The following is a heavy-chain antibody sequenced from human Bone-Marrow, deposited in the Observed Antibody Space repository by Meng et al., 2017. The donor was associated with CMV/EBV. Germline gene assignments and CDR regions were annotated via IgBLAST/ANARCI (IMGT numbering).Heavy chain of an antibody. CDR2: ISSSSSYI. D-gene: IGHD5-18*01. V-gene: IGHV3-21*01. CDR3: ARARGAVDTAMVMGY. CDR1: GFTFSSYS. J-gene: IGHJ4*02. Sequence: GESLKISCAASGFTFSSYSMNWVRQAPGKGLEWVSSISSSSSYIYYADSVKGRFTISRDNAKNSLYLQMNSLRAEDTAVYYCARARGAVDTAMVMGYWGQGTLVTVSS.